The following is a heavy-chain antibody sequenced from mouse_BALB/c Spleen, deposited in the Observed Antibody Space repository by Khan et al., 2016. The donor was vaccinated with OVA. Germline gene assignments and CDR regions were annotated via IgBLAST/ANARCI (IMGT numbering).Heavy chain of an antibody. CDR1: GFTFSTYA. CDR3: ARYHYGDFAY. D-gene: IGHD2-13*01. J-gene: IGHJ3*01. V-gene: IGHV5-9-3*01. Sequence: EVELVESGGGLVKPGGSLKLSCAASGFTFSTYAMPWVRQTPEKRLEWVATISSDGDYTNYPDNVTGRFTISRDNAKNTLYLQMSSLRSEDTAMYYCARYHYGDFAYWGQGTLVTVSA. CDR2: ISSDGDYT.